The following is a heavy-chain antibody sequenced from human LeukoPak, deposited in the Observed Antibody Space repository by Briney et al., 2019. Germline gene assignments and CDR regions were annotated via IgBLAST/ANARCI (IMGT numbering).Heavy chain of an antibody. CDR2: IYSGGNT. D-gene: IGHD3-10*01. CDR3: AREKPWFGDVCIDF. Sequence: PGGSLRLSCAASGFTVSINYMSWVRQAPGKGLEWVSVIYSGGNTYYADSVKGRFTISRDNTRNTLYLQLNSLRAEDTAVYYCAREKPWFGDVCIDFWGQGTLVTVSS. V-gene: IGHV3-53*01. J-gene: IGHJ4*02. CDR1: GFTVSINY.